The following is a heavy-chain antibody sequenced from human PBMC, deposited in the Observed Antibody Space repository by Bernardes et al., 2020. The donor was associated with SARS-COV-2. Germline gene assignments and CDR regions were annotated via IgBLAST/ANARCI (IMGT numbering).Heavy chain of an antibody. J-gene: IGHJ6*02. D-gene: IGHD5-18*01. CDR3: ARDKVGGYSYGYYYYYGMDV. CDR1: GYTFTNYG. V-gene: IGHV1-18*01. CDR2: ISVYNGKT. Sequence: ASVKVSCKASGYTFTNYGISWVRQAPGQGLEWMGWISVYNGKTKYAQKLQGRATMTTDTSTSTAYMELRSLRSDDTAVYYCARDKVGGYSYGYYYYYGMDVWGQGTTVTVSS.